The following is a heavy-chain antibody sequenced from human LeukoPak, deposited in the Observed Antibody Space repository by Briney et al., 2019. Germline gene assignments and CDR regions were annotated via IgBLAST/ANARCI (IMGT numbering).Heavy chain of an antibody. Sequence: SETLSLTCTVSGGSVSPYYWSWIRQPPGKGLEWIGYIYYSGSTDYNPSLKSRVTISVDTSKSQFSLKVRSVTAADTAVYYCARSVGGAAAGFDYWGQGTLVTVSS. V-gene: IGHV4-59*02. D-gene: IGHD6-13*01. CDR2: IYYSGST. J-gene: IGHJ4*02. CDR3: ARSVGGAAAGFDY. CDR1: GGSVSPYY.